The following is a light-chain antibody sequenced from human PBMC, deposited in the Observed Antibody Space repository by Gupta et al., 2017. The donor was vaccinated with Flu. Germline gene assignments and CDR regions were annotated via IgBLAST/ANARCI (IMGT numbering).Light chain of an antibody. CDR3: SAWDSSLGGWV. V-gene: IGLV10-54*04. J-gene: IGLJ3*02. Sequence: QAGLTQPPSVSKDLRQTATLTCTGNSNNVGDQGAAWLQQHQGHPPKLLSYRNNNRPSGISERFSASRSGNTAALTITGVQPEDEADYYCSAWDSSLGGWVFGGGTKLAVL. CDR1: SNNVGDQG. CDR2: RNN.